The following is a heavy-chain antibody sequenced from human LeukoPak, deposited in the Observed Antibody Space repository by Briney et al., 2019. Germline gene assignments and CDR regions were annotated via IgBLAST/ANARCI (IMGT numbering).Heavy chain of an antibody. Sequence: GGSLRLSCAASGFTFSSSAMSWVRRAPGKGLEWVSAISNNGGYTYYADSVQGRFTISRDNSKSTLCLQMNSLRAEDTAVYYCAKQLGYCSDGSCYFPYWGQGTLVTVSS. J-gene: IGHJ4*02. CDR3: AKQLGYCSDGSCYFPY. D-gene: IGHD2-15*01. CDR1: GFTFSSSA. V-gene: IGHV3-23*01. CDR2: ISNNGGYT.